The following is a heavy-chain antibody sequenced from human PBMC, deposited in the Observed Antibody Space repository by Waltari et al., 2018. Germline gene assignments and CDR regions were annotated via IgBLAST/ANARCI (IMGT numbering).Heavy chain of an antibody. Sequence: EVQLLEAGGDLVQPGGSLRLSCAASGFTFSRSWIIWVRKFPGKGLRLVSRMNNEVSSPVYADVVKGRFTITRDDAKNTVSLQMNNLSAEDTALYYCARAGLLGAFDVWGQGTMVTVSS. J-gene: IGHJ3*01. D-gene: IGHD2-15*01. CDR1: GFTFSRSW. V-gene: IGHV3-74*03. CDR2: MNNEVSSP. CDR3: ARAGLLGAFDV.